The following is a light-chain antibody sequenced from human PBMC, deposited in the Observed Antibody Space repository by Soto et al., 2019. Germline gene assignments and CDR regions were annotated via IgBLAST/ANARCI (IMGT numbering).Light chain of an antibody. J-gene: IGLJ2*01. Sequence: QSALTQPASVSGSPGQSVTISCTGITSDIGGYNYVSWYQQHPGKAPKLLIYDVGYRPSGISDRFSGSKSGNTASLTISGLQPEDEADYYCSSYGASSTLFGGGTQLT. V-gene: IGLV2-14*03. CDR3: SSYGASSTL. CDR1: TSDIGGYNY. CDR2: DVG.